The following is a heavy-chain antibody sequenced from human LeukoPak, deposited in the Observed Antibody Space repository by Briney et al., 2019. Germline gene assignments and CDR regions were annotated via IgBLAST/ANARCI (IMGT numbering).Heavy chain of an antibody. CDR1: GFTVSSNY. CDR3: AKGGAAAGKAYFDY. CDR2: IYSGGST. Sequence: GGSLRLSCAASGFTVSSNYMSWVRQAPGKGLEWVSVIYSGGSTYYADSVKGRFTISRDNSKNTLYLQMNSLRAEDTALYYCAKGGAAAGKAYFDYWGQGTLVTVSS. V-gene: IGHV3-53*05. J-gene: IGHJ4*02. D-gene: IGHD6-13*01.